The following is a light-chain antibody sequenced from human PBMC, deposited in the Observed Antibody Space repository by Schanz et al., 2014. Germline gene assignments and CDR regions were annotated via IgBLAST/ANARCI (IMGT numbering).Light chain of an antibody. Sequence: QSALTQPPSASGSPGQSVTISCTGTSSDIGNYNYVSWYQQHPGQAPKLVIYEVTKRPSGVSNRFSGSKSGNTASLTISGLQAEDEADYYCSSYTSSSTPVFGGGTKLIVL. CDR2: EVT. CDR3: SSYTSSSTPV. V-gene: IGLV2-14*01. J-gene: IGLJ2*01. CDR1: SSDIGNYNY.